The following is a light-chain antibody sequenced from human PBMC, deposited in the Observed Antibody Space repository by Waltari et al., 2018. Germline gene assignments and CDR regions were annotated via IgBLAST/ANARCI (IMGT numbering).Light chain of an antibody. CDR2: AAS. V-gene: IGKV1-8*01. CDR3: QQYYSNPAT. J-gene: IGKJ1*01. Sequence: AIRITQSPSSLSASTGDRVTITCRASQGISTYLALYQQKPGKAPKFLIYAASTLQSGVPSRFSGSGSGTDFTLTISCLQSEDFAIYYCQQYYSNPATFGQGTKVEIK. CDR1: QGISTY.